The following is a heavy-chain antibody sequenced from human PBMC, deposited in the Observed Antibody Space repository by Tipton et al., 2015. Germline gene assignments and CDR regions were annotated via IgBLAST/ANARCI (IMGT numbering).Heavy chain of an antibody. D-gene: IGHD3-16*02. CDR2: TSHSGGT. CDR1: GGSVTTDGYY. V-gene: IGHV4-31*01. Sequence: TLSLTCTVSGGSVTTDGYYWSWVRQRPEKGLEWIGYTSHSGGTFYNPPLRSPFAISLDTSQNRFSLEVRSVTAADTAVYYCARVSYLNGRAFDIWGPGTLVTVSS. CDR3: ARVSYLNGRAFDI. J-gene: IGHJ3*02.